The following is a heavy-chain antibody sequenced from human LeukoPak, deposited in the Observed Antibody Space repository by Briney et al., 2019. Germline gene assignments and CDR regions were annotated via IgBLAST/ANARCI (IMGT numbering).Heavy chain of an antibody. J-gene: IGHJ5*02. CDR2: IYPGDSDT. Sequence: GESLKISSMGSGYRFTSYWIGWVRQMPGKGLEWMGIIYPGDSDTRYSPSFQGQVTISADKSISTAYLQWSSLKASDTAMYYCARGATTGYNWFDPWGQGPLVTVTA. V-gene: IGHV5-51*01. D-gene: IGHD1-26*01. CDR3: ARGATTGYNWFDP. CDR1: GYRFTSYW.